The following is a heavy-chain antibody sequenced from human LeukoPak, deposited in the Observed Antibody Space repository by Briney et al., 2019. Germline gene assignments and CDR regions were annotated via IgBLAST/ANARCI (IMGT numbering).Heavy chain of an antibody. CDR3: ARRVGIAARPGGYFDY. J-gene: IGHJ4*02. CDR1: GGTFSSYA. CDR2: IIPIFGTA. Sequence: ASVKVSRKASGGTFSSYAISWVRQAPGQGLEWMGGIIPIFGTANYAQKFQGRVTITADESTSTAYMELSSLRSEDTAVYYCARRVGIAARPGGYFDYWGQGTLVTVSS. V-gene: IGHV1-69*13. D-gene: IGHD6-6*01.